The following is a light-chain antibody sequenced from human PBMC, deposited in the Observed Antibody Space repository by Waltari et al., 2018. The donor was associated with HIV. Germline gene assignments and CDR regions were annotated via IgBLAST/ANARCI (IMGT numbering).Light chain of an antibody. CDR3: QQYYSSPPYT. CDR2: WAS. V-gene: IGKV4-1*01. CDR1: QTVFYTSNNKNY. Sequence: DIVMTQSPDSLAVSLGERATINCKSSQTVFYTSNNKNYLAWYQQKPGQPPKLLIYWASMRDSGVPDRFSGSGSGTDFTLTISRLQTEDVAVYYCQQYYSSPPYTFGQGTKLDIK. J-gene: IGKJ2*01.